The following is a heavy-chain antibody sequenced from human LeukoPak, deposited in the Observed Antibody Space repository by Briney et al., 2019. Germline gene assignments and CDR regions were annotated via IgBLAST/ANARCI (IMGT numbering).Heavy chain of an antibody. Sequence: WETLSLTCTVSGDSISSGGYYWSWIRQPPGKGLEWIGEINHSGSTNYNPSLKSRVTISVDTSKNQFSLKLSSVTAADTAVYYCARGSLITIFGVGFDAFDIWGQGTMVTVSS. CDR1: GDSISSGGYY. V-gene: IGHV4-39*07. J-gene: IGHJ3*02. CDR3: ARGSLITIFGVGFDAFDI. CDR2: INHSGST. D-gene: IGHD3-3*01.